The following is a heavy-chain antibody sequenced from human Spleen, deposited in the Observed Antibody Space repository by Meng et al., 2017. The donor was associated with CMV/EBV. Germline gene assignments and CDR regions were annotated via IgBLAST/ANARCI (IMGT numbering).Heavy chain of an antibody. D-gene: IGHD6-13*01. J-gene: IGHJ5*02. CDR1: GGTFSSYA. Sequence: SVQVSCKASGGTFSSYAISWVRQAPGQGLEWMGGIIPIFGTANYAQKFQGRVTITTDESTSKAYMELSSLRSEDTAVYYCARESGQQQLVLAGVWFDPWGQGTLVTVSS. CDR3: ARESGQQQLVLAGVWFDP. V-gene: IGHV1-69*05. CDR2: IIPIFGTA.